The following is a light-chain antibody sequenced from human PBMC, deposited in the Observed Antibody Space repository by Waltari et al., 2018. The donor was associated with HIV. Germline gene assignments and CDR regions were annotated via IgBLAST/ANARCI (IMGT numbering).Light chain of an antibody. Sequence: QSALTQSASVSGSPGQSITISCTGTSTNIGSYNLVSWYQQHPGKAPKVIIYEVNKRPSVVSNRFSGSTSGSTASLTISGLQAEDDADYYCCSYTGSSNVVFGGGTKLTVL. J-gene: IGLJ2*01. V-gene: IGLV2-23*02. CDR1: STNIGSYNL. CDR2: EVN. CDR3: CSYTGSSNVV.